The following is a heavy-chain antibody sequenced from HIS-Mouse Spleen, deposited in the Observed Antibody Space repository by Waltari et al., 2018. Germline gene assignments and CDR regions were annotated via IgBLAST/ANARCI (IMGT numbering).Heavy chain of an antibody. CDR3: AREIPYSSSWYDWYFDL. V-gene: IGHV4-39*07. Sequence: QLQLQESGPGLVKPSATLSLTCTVPGGSISSIRHYLGWIRQPPGKGLEWIGRIYYSGSTYYNPSLKSRVTISVDTSKNQFSLKLSSVTAADTAVYYCAREIPYSSSWYDWYFDLWGRGTLVTVSS. D-gene: IGHD6-13*01. CDR1: GGSISSIRHY. CDR2: IYYSGST. J-gene: IGHJ2*01.